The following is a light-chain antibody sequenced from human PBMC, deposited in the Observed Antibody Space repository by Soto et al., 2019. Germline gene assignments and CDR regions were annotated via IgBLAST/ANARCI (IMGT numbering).Light chain of an antibody. CDR1: SSDIGGYDY. CDR2: GVT. Sequence: QSALTQPASVCGSPGQSITITCTRTSSDIGGYDYVSWYQHHPGKAPKVIIYGVTNRPSGVSHRFSGSKSANTASLTISGLQAEDEADYYCTSYTSSSTHVFGTGTKLTVL. V-gene: IGLV2-14*01. J-gene: IGLJ1*01. CDR3: TSYTSSSTHV.